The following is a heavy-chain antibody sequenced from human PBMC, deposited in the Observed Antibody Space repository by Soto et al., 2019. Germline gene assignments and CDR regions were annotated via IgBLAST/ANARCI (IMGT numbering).Heavy chain of an antibody. J-gene: IGHJ4*02. CDR2: IYHSGST. D-gene: IGHD3-22*01. CDR3: ARGSNYYDSSGYSFDY. V-gene: IGHV4-30-2*01. CDR1: GGSISSGGYS. Sequence: SETLSLTCAVSGGSISSGGYSWSWIRQPPGKGLEWIGFIYHSGSTYYNPSLTSRVTISLDRSKNQFSLKLSSVTAADTAVYYCARGSNYYDSSGYSFDYWGQGTLVTVSS.